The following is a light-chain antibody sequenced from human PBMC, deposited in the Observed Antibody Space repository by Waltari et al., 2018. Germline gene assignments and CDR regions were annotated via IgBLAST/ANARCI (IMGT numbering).Light chain of an antibody. CDR1: LLTKKF. V-gene: IGLV3-10*01. J-gene: IGLJ2*01. CDR3: YSTDIFRSERGV. CDR2: EDT. Sequence: SYELTQPPSASVSPGQPATITGPGELLTKKFTYRFQQKSGQAPVMVIYEDTKRLSAIPERFSGSSSGTTAALTITGAQVEDEADYYCYSTDIFRSERGVFGGGTKLLVL.